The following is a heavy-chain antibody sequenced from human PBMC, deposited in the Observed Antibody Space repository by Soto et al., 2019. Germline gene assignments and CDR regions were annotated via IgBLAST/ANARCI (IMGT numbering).Heavy chain of an antibody. V-gene: IGHV3-43*01. CDR2: ISWDGGST. CDR1: GFTFDDYI. CDR3: AKDGNSGSYYLFEY. D-gene: IGHD1-26*01. Sequence: GGSLRLSCAASGFTFDDYIMHWVRQAPGKGLEWVSLISWDGGSTYYADSVKGRFTISRDNSKNSLYLQMNSLRTEDTALYYCAKDGNSGSYYLFEYWGQGTLVTVSS. J-gene: IGHJ4*02.